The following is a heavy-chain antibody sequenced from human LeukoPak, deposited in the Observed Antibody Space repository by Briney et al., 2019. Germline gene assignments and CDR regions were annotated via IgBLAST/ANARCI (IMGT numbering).Heavy chain of an antibody. CDR1: HYSISSNYY. V-gene: IGHV4-38-2*02. J-gene: IGHJ4*02. CDR3: ARSSVYMSY. Sequence: PSETLSLTCTVSHYSISSNYYWGWIRQPPGKGLEWIGSIYHSGSTYYNPSLTSRVTISVDTSKNQFSLKLTSVTAADTAVYYCARSSVYMSYWGQGTLVSVSS. D-gene: IGHD3-22*01. CDR2: IYHSGST.